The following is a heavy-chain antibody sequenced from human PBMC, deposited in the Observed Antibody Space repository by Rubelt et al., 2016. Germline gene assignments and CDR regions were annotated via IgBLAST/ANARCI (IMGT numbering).Heavy chain of an antibody. CDR3: TRPLHCSGGSCYHWFDP. CDR2: IDPSDSYT. J-gene: IGHJ5*02. V-gene: IGHV5-10-1*01. D-gene: IGHD2-15*01. Sequence: DWMGRIDPSDSYTNYSPSFQGHVTISADKSISTAYLQWSSLKASDTAMYYCTRPLHCSGGSCYHWFDPWGQGTLVTVSS.